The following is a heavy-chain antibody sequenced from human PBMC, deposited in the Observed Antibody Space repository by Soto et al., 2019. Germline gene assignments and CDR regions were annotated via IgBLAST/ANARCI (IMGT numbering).Heavy chain of an antibody. J-gene: IGHJ4*02. CDR3: ARDMYGSHTLFDY. CDR2: IRDDGSKK. Sequence: QVHLVESGGGVVQPGRSLRLSCVASGFTFSNFAMHWVRQAPGKGLEWVAVIRDDGSKKYYADSVKGRFTISRDDSKNTLHLEMNSLRPEDTALYYCARDMYGSHTLFDYCGQGTLVTFSS. D-gene: IGHD3-10*01. CDR1: GFTFSNFA. V-gene: IGHV3-33*01.